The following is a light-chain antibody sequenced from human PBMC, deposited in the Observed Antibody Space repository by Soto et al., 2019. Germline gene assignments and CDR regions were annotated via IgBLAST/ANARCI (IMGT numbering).Light chain of an antibody. J-gene: IGKJ2*01. Sequence: EIVMTQSPATLSVSPGERVTLSCRASQNINNYLAWYQQNPGQAPRLLISGASTRATGIPARFSGSGSGTEFTLTISSLQSEDLAVDYCQQYNNWPLTFGQGTKLEIK. CDR2: GAS. CDR3: QQYNNWPLT. V-gene: IGKV3-15*01. CDR1: QNINNY.